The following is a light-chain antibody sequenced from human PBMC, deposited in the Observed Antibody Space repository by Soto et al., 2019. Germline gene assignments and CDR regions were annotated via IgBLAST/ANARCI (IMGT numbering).Light chain of an antibody. CDR3: EQYISYPLC. CDR1: QDIAAY. CDR2: AAS. J-gene: IGKJ4*01. Sequence: QSAASVSRAVVGRGSIIRVSSQDIAAYLAWYPHKPGRAPELLIHAASSLQSGVPSSFSGSGSGTDFTITIYSVQPEAFPTYYSEQYISYPLCFGAGTKVDIK. V-gene: IGKV1-16*01.